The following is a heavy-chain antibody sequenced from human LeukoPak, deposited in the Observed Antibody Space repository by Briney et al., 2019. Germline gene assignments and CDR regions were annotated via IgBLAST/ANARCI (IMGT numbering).Heavy chain of an antibody. CDR2: ISFDGDNQ. J-gene: IGHJ4*02. Sequence: GGPLSLSCGGWGLTFCGYAIHWVRQAPAKGLEWVAVISFDGDNQHYADSVEGRFTISRDNSKYTVFLQMNGLRIADSAFYYCAREAAGRSPWGQGTLVTVSS. CDR1: GLTFCGYA. D-gene: IGHD6-13*01. CDR3: AREAAGRSP. V-gene: IGHV3-30*04.